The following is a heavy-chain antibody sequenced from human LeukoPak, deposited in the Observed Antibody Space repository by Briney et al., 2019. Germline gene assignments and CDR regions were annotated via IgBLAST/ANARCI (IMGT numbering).Heavy chain of an antibody. V-gene: IGHV3-74*01. J-gene: IGHJ3*02. CDR3: ARVGAVAGTFDI. D-gene: IGHD6-19*01. Sequence: GGSLRLSCAASGFTVSSNYMNWVRQAPGKGLVWVSRINSDGSSTTYADSVKGRFTISRDNAKNTLYLQMNSLRAEDTAVYYCARVGAVAGTFDIWGQGTMVTVSS. CDR1: GFTVSSNY. CDR2: INSDGSST.